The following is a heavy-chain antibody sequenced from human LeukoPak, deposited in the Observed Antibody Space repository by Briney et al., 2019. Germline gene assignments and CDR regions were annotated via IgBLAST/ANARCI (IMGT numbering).Heavy chain of an antibody. J-gene: IGHJ6*04. CDR2: IFHSGNT. Sequence: SGTLSLTCAVSGGAISSANWWSWARQPPGKGLEWIGEIFHSGNTNYNPSLKSRVTISVDKSKNQFSLKLTSVTAADTAVYYCARESCTSSSCYARYYYGMDVWGEGTTVTVSS. V-gene: IGHV4-4*02. CDR1: GGAISSANW. D-gene: IGHD2-2*01. CDR3: ARESCTSSSCYARYYYGMDV.